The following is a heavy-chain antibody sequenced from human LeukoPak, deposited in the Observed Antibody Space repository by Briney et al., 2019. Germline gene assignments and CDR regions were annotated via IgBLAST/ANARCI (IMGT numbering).Heavy chain of an antibody. J-gene: IGHJ4*02. V-gene: IGHV3-23*01. CDR3: AKDLGSSGWYIDH. Sequence: GGSLRLSCAASGFTFSTYGVYWVRQAPGKGLEWVSSNSGGSSYYADSVKGRFIISRDNSRNTLYLQMNSLRAEDTAVYYCAKDLGSSGWYIDHWGQGTLVTVSS. CDR1: GFTFSTYG. D-gene: IGHD6-19*01. CDR2: NSGGSS.